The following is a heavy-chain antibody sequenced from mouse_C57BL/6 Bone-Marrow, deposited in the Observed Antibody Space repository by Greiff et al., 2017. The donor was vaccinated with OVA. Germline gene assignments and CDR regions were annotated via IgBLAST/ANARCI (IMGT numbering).Heavy chain of an antibody. CDR1: GYTFTDYY. CDR3: ARERYYGSSPYFDY. V-gene: IGHV1-76*01. D-gene: IGHD1-1*01. CDR2: IYPGSGNT. Sequence: ESGAELVRPGASVKLSCKASGYTFTDYYINWVKQRPGQGLEWIARIYPGSGNTYYNEKFKGKATLTAEKSSSTAYMQLSSLTSEDSAVYFCARERYYGSSPYFDYWGQGTTLTVSS. J-gene: IGHJ2*01.